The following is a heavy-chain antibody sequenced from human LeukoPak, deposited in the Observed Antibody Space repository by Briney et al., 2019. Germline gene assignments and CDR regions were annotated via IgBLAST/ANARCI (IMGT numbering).Heavy chain of an antibody. Sequence: ASETLSLTCTVSGGSISSDHWSWLRQPPGKGLEWIGYIHYNGSTNYNPSLKSRVTISVDTSKNYFSLKLSSVTAADTAVYYCARGAGWYRDWGQGTLVTVSS. J-gene: IGHJ4*02. V-gene: IGHV4-59*01. CDR2: IHYNGST. CDR1: GGSISSDH. D-gene: IGHD6-19*01. CDR3: ARGAGWYRD.